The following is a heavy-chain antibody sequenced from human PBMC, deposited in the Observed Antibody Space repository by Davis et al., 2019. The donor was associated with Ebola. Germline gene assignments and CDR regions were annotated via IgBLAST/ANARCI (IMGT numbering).Heavy chain of an antibody. CDR2: IYYSGST. CDR1: GGSVSSGSYY. CDR3: ARDSGYSNYYYYYGMDV. Sequence: SETLSLTCTVSGGSVSSGSYYWSWIRQPPGKGLEWIGYIYYSGSTNYNPSLKRRVTISVDTSKNQFSLNLSSVTAADTAVYYCARDSGYSNYYYYYGMDVWGQGTTVTVSS. D-gene: IGHD4-11*01. V-gene: IGHV4-61*01. J-gene: IGHJ6*02.